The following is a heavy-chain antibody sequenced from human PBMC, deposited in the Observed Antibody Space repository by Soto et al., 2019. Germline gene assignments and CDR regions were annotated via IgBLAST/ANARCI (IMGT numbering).Heavy chain of an antibody. D-gene: IGHD3-16*01. V-gene: IGHV1-69*01. CDR2: IIPVFGTT. CDR1: GDTFSSFT. Sequence: QVQLVQSGAEVKKPGSSVKVSCTASGDTFSSFTISWLRQAPGQGLEWMGGIIPVFGTTDYEQRFQGRVTITADGSTSTAYMELSSLRSADTTLYYCATSSPYILLRGNMNYYAMDVWGQGTTVTVSS. CDR3: ATSSPYILLRGNMNYYAMDV. J-gene: IGHJ6*02.